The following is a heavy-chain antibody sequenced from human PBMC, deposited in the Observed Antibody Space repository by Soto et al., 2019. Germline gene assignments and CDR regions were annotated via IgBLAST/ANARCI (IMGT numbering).Heavy chain of an antibody. Sequence: GGSLRLSCAASGFTFSSYWMSWVRQAPGKGLEWVANIKQDGSEKYYVDSVKGRFTISRDNAKNSLYLQMNSLRAEDTAVYYCARDAIAYYDFWSGYYKSYYYYYMDVWGKGTTVTVSS. CDR3: ARDAIAYYDFWSGYYKSYYYYYMDV. J-gene: IGHJ6*03. D-gene: IGHD3-3*01. CDR1: GFTFSSYW. CDR2: IKQDGSEK. V-gene: IGHV3-7*01.